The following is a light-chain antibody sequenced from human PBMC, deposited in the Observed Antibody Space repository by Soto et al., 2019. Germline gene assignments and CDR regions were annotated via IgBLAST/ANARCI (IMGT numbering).Light chain of an antibody. CDR3: QQSYSTRIT. Sequence: DIQMTPSPSSLSASVGDRVTITCRASQSISSYLNWYQQKPGKAPKLLIYAASSLQSGVPSRFSGSESGTDFTPTISSLQPEDFATYYCQQSYSTRITFGQGTRLEI. V-gene: IGKV1-39*01. CDR2: AAS. J-gene: IGKJ5*01. CDR1: QSISSY.